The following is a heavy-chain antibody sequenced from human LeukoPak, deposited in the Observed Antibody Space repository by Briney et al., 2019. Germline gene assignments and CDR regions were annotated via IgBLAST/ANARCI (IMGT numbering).Heavy chain of an antibody. CDR1: GGSLSSRSHY. J-gene: IGHJ4*02. D-gene: IGHD3-3*01. CDR2: VYFTGST. V-gene: IGHV4-39*01. Sequence: PSETLSLTCTVSGGSLSSRSHYWGCIRQFPGKGLQWIASVYFTGSTYYNPSLTSRATGSVDTSKNQFSLKLSSVTAADTAVYYCARAESGPTAFFDYWGQGTLVTVSS. CDR3: ARAESGPTAFFDY.